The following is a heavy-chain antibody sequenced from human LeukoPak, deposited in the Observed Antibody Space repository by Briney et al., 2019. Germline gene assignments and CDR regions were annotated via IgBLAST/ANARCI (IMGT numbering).Heavy chain of an antibody. CDR2: IDPSDSYT. J-gene: IGHJ3*02. CDR3: ARRRSSGWYVGNAFDI. D-gene: IGHD6-19*01. Sequence: GESLKISCKGSGYSFTSYWISWVRQMPGKGLEWMGRIDPSDSYTNYSPSFQGHVTISADKSISTAYLQWSSLKASDTAMYYCARRRSSGWYVGNAFDIWGQGTMVTVSS. CDR1: GYSFTSYW. V-gene: IGHV5-10-1*01.